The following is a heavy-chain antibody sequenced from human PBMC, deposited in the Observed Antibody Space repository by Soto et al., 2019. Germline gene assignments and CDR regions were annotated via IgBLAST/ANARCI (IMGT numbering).Heavy chain of an antibody. Sequence: SETLSLTCTVFGGSISSGGYYWSWIRQHPGKGLEWIGYIYYSGSTYYNPSLKSRVTISVDTSKNQFSLKLSSVTAADTAVYYCARDRTGDYGGNRQPYYFDYWGQGTLVTVS. V-gene: IGHV4-31*03. CDR1: GGSISSGGYY. CDR2: IYYSGST. D-gene: IGHD4-17*01. J-gene: IGHJ4*02. CDR3: ARDRTGDYGGNRQPYYFDY.